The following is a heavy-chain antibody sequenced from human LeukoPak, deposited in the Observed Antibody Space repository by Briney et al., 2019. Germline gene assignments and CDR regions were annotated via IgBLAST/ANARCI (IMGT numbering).Heavy chain of an antibody. CDR1: GYTFNTYG. CDR2: ISGYNGKT. V-gene: IGHV1-18*01. D-gene: IGHD3-10*01. Sequence: ASVKVSCKASGYTFNTYGITWVRQAPGQGLEWMGWISGYNGKTKYAQKLQDRVTMTTDTSTTTAYMELRSLTSDDTAVYYCARVEKSFGELFDYWGQGTLVTVSS. CDR3: ARVEKSFGELFDY. J-gene: IGHJ4*02.